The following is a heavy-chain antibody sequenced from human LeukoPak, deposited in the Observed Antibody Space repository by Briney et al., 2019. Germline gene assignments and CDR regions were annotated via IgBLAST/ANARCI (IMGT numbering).Heavy chain of an antibody. D-gene: IGHD6-13*01. CDR2: IYSSGST. CDR3: ARVLYSSSWYPNT. J-gene: IGHJ5*02. V-gene: IGHV4-59*08. CDR1: GGSIGSDS. Sequence: PSETLSLTCTVSGGSIGSDSWNWIRQPPGKGLEWVGYIYSSGSTSYNPSLKSRVTISVDTSKNQSSLKLSSVTAADTAVYYCARVLYSSSWYPNTWGQGTLVSVSS.